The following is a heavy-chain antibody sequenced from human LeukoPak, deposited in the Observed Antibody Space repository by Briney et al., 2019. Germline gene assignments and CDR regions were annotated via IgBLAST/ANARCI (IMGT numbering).Heavy chain of an antibody. J-gene: IGHJ6*02. CDR3: ARDGKYYYGMDV. CDR1: GVSISSSSYY. Sequence: SETLSLTCTVSGVSISSSSYYWGWIRQPPGKGLEWIGSIYYSGSTYYNPSLKSRVTISVDTSKNQFSLKLSSVTAADTAVYYCARDGKYYYGMDVWGQGTTVTVSS. D-gene: IGHD1-14*01. V-gene: IGHV4-39*07. CDR2: IYYSGST.